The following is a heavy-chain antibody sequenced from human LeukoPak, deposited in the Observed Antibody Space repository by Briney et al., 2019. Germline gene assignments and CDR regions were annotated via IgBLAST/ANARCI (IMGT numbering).Heavy chain of an antibody. Sequence: GETLKISCKGSGYSFTSYWIGWVRQMPGKGLEWMGIIYPGDSDTRYSPSFQGQVTISADKSISTAYLQWSSLKASDTAMYYCARASSSWTYYFDYWGQGTLVTVSS. J-gene: IGHJ4*02. D-gene: IGHD6-13*01. CDR2: IYPGDSDT. CDR3: ARASSSWTYYFDY. V-gene: IGHV5-51*01. CDR1: GYSFTSYW.